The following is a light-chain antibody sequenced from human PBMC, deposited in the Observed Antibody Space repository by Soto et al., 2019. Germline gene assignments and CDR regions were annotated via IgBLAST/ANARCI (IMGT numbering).Light chain of an antibody. J-gene: IGLJ1*01. CDR3: SSYGGRSNG. Sequence: QSVLTQPPSASGSPGQSVAISCTGTSSDVGGYNYVSWYQQHPGKAPKLMIYEVNKRPSGVPDRFSGSKSGNTASLTVSGLQAEDEADYYWSSYGGRSNGFGTGTKLTVL. V-gene: IGLV2-8*01. CDR1: SSDVGGYNY. CDR2: EVN.